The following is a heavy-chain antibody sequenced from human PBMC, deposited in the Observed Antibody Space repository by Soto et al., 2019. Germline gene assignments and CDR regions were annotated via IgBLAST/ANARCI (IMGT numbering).Heavy chain of an antibody. CDR3: ARVGYYYDSSGYGQIYYYYYGMDV. Sequence: ASVKVSCKVSGYTLTELSMHWVRQAPGKGLEWMGGFDPEDGETIYAQKFQGRVTMTEDTSTDTAYMELSSLRSEDTAVYYCARVGYYYDSSGYGQIYYYYYGMDVWGQGTTVTVSS. V-gene: IGHV1-24*01. J-gene: IGHJ6*02. D-gene: IGHD3-22*01. CDR2: FDPEDGET. CDR1: GYTLTELS.